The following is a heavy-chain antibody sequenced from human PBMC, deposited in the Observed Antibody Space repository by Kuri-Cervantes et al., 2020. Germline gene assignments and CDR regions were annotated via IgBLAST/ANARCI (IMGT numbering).Heavy chain of an antibody. CDR1: GFTFSSYA. D-gene: IGHD4-11*01. CDR2: ISGSGGST. V-gene: IGHV3-23*01. Sequence: GGSLRLSCAASGFTFSSYAMSWVRQAPGKGLEWVSAISGSGGSTYYADSVKGRFTISRGNSKNTLYLQMNSLRAEDTAVYYCAKDPPDTVAGGYYYYYMDVWGKGTTVTVSS. J-gene: IGHJ6*03. CDR3: AKDPPDTVAGGYYYYYMDV.